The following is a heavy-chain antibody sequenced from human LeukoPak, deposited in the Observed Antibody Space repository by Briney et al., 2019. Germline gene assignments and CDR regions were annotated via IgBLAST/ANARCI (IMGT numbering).Heavy chain of an antibody. Sequence: SVKVSCKASGGTFSSYAISWVPQAPGQGLEWMGRIIPIFGTANYAQKFQGRVTITADKSTSTAYMELSSLRSEDTAVYYCARNGRDCSSTSCYNWFDPWGQGTLVTVSS. V-gene: IGHV1-69*06. D-gene: IGHD2-2*01. J-gene: IGHJ5*02. CDR1: GGTFSSYA. CDR2: IIPIFGTA. CDR3: ARNGRDCSSTSCYNWFDP.